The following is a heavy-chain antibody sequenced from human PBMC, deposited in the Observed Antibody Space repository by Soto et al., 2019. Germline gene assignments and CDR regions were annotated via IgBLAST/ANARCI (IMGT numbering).Heavy chain of an antibody. CDR3: ARDSAQQQLEPIAFDY. Sequence: PGGSLRLSCAASGFTFSDYYMSWIRQAPGKGLERVSYISSSGSTIYYADSVKGRFTISRDNAKNSLYLQMNSLRAEDTAVYYCARDSAQQQLEPIAFDYWGQGTLVTVSS. J-gene: IGHJ4*02. D-gene: IGHD6-13*01. V-gene: IGHV3-11*01. CDR2: ISSSGSTI. CDR1: GFTFSDYY.